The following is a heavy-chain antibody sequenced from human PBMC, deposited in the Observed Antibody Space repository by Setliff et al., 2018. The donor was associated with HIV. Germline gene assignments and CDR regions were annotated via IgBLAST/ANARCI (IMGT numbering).Heavy chain of an antibody. CDR2: IWYDGGTK. J-gene: IGHJ4*03. CDR1: GFPFSVHG. CDR3: ARGQFRLRPDSHDL. D-gene: IGHD2-21*01. Sequence: LSCEASGFPFSVHGMHWVRQSPGKGLEWLAVIWYDGGTKYYADSLQGRFTISRDESKNSVYLQMNTLGAEDTAVYYCARGQFRLRPDSHDLWGQGTLVTVSS. V-gene: IGHV3-33*01.